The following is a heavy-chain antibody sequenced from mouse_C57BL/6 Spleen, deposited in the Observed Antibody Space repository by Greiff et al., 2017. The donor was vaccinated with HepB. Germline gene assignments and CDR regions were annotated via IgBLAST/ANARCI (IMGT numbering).Heavy chain of an antibody. Sequence: VQLQQPGAELVKPGASVKMSCKASGYTFTSYWITWVKQRPGQGLEWIGDIYPGSGSTNYNEKFKSKATLTVDTSSSTAYMQLSSLTSEDSAVYYCAREGGYYYGSSHWYFDVWGTGTTVTVSS. CDR3: AREGGYYYGSSHWYFDV. CDR2: IYPGSGST. J-gene: IGHJ1*03. CDR1: GYTFTSYW. D-gene: IGHD1-1*01. V-gene: IGHV1-55*01.